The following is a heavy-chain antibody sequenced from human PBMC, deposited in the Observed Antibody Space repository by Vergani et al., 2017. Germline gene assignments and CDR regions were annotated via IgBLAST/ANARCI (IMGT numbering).Heavy chain of an antibody. Sequence: EAYLVQSGGGLVTPGGSLRLSCAASGFTFSSYAMSWVRQAPGKGLEWVSAISGSGGSTYYADSVKGQFTISRDNSRNTLYLQMNSLRAEDTAVYYCAKARVIGPFDLWGRGTLVTVSS. J-gene: IGHJ2*01. CDR1: GFTFSSYA. CDR2: ISGSGGST. CDR3: AKARVIGPFDL. D-gene: IGHD2-21*01. V-gene: IGHV3-23*04.